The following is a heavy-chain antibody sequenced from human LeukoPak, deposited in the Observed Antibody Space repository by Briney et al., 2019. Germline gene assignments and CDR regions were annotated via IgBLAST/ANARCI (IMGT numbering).Heavy chain of an antibody. CDR2: INPTGGST. V-gene: IGHV1-46*01. CDR1: GYTFTSHF. D-gene: IGHD1-26*01. J-gene: IGHJ5*02. CDR3: ARDNSVGAIAWWFGP. Sequence: ASVKVSCKASGYTFTSHFMHWVRQAPGQRLEWMGLINPTGGSTGYAQKFQGRVTMTRDMSTSTDYMELSSLRSEDTAVYYCARDNSVGAIAWWFGPWGQGTLVTVSS.